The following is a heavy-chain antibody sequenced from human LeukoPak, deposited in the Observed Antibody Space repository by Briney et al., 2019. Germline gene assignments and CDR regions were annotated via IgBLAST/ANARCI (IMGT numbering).Heavy chain of an antibody. CDR1: GFTFSSYG. Sequence: GGSLRLSCAASGFTFSSYGMHWVRQAPGKGLEWVAVITFDASNKYYADSVKGRFTISRDNSKNTLYLQMNSLRAEDTAVYYCAKDVDPFGSGSYVEGFDYWGQGTLATVSS. CDR3: AKDVDPFGSGSYVEGFDY. CDR2: ITFDASNK. V-gene: IGHV3-30*18. D-gene: IGHD3-10*01. J-gene: IGHJ4*02.